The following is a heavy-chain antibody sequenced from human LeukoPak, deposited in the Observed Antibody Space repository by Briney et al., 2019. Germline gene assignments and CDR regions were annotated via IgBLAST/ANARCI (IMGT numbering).Heavy chain of an antibody. CDR1: GFTFSPYP. J-gene: IGHJ4*02. CDR2: IAYDGGNI. V-gene: IGHV3-30*18. CDR3: AKASTNYYDSSGYFDD. D-gene: IGHD3-22*01. Sequence: GGSLRLSCATSGFTFSPYPMHWVRQAPGKGLEWVAVIAYDGGNIFYAPSVRGRFTISRDNAKNSLYLQMNSLRAEDMALYYCAKASTNYYDSSGYFDDWGQGTLVTVSS.